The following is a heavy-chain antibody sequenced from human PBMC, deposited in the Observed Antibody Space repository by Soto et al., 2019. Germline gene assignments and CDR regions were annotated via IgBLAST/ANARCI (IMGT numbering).Heavy chain of an antibody. CDR2: ISGSGGST. J-gene: IGHJ6*02. D-gene: IGHD6-13*01. CDR1: GFTFSSYA. V-gene: IGHV3-23*01. Sequence: GGSLRLSCAASGFTFSSYAMSWVRQAPGKGLEWVSAISGSGGSTYYADSVKGRFTISRDNSKNTLYLQMNSLRAEDTAVYYCAKNLVVDSSSWYPGGYYYYGMDVWGQGTTVTVSS. CDR3: AKNLVVDSSSWYPGGYYYYGMDV.